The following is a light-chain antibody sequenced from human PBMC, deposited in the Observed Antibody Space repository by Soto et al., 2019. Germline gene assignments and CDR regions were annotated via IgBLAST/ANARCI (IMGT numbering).Light chain of an antibody. V-gene: IGKV1-27*01. J-gene: IGKJ1*01. CDR3: QKYNRVPWT. CDR1: QDISNY. Sequence: DIQMTQSPSSLSASVGDSVSITCRASQDISNYVAWYQQKPGRVPKLLIYAASTLQSGVPSRFSGSGSGTDFTLTINSLQPEDFATYYCQKYNRVPWTFGQGTTVEIK. CDR2: AAS.